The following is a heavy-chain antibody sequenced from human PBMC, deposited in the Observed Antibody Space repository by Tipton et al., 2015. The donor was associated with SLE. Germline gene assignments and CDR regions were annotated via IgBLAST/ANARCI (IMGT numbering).Heavy chain of an antibody. CDR2: ISSTGIYI. V-gene: IGHV3-21*01. D-gene: IGHD3-16*01. Sequence: SLRLSCTASGFTFSYYNMNWVRQAPGGGLEWVSSISSTGIYIYNADSVKGRFTISRDNSKNTLYLQMNRLRVEDTAVYYCAGGTGAYFDHWGQGTLVTVSS. CDR3: AGGTGAYFDH. CDR1: GFTFSYYN. J-gene: IGHJ4*02.